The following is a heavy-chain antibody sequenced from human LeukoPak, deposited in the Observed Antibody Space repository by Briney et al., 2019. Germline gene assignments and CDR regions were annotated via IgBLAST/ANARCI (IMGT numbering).Heavy chain of an antibody. V-gene: IGHV3-7*01. J-gene: IGHJ4*02. CDR1: GFTFSSYW. CDR3: PRTNIVVVPAAIPFDY. D-gene: IGHD2-2*01. Sequence: GGSLRLSCAASGFTFSSYWMSWVRQAPGKGLEWVANIKQDGSEKYYVDSVKGRFTISRDNAKNSLYLQMNSLRAEDTAVYYCPRTNIVVVPAAIPFDYWGQGTLVTVSS. CDR2: IKQDGSEK.